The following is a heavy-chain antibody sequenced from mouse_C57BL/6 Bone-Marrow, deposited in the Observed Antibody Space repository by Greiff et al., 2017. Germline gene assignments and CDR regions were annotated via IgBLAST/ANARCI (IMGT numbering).Heavy chain of an antibody. CDR2: IDPSDSYT. CDR3: ARHYYSNYVGYYYAMDY. CDR1: GYTFTSYW. J-gene: IGHJ4*01. V-gene: IGHV1-69*01. Sequence: QVQLQQPGAELVMPGASVKLSCKASGYTFTSYWMHWVKQRPGQGLEWIGEIDPSDSYTNYNQKFKGKSTLTVDKSSSTAYMQLSSLTSEDSAVYYGARHYYSNYVGYYYAMDYWGQGTSVTVSS. D-gene: IGHD2-5*01.